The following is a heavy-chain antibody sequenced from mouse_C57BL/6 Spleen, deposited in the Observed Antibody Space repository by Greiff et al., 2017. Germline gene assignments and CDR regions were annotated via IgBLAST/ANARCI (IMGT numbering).Heavy chain of an antibody. CDR2: INPGSGGT. CDR3: ARAVYGNYNFDY. J-gene: IGHJ2*01. V-gene: IGHV1-54*01. Sequence: VKLQESGAELVRPGTSVKVSCKASGYAFTNYLIEWVKQRPGQGLEWIGVINPGSGGTNYNEKFKGKATMTADKSSSTAYMQLSSLTSEDSAVYFCARAVYGNYNFDYWGQGTTLTVSS. CDR1: GYAFTNYL. D-gene: IGHD2-1*01.